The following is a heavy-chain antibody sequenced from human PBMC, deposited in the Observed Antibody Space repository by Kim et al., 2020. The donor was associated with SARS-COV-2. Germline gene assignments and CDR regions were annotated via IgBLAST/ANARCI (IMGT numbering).Heavy chain of an antibody. V-gene: IGHV3-30*18. CDR3: AKEARYYFDL. J-gene: IGHJ2*01. Sequence: GGSLRLSCAASGFTFSSYGMHWVRQAPGKGLEWVAVISYDGSNKYYADSVKGRFTISRDNSKNTLYLQMNSLRAEDTAVYYCAKEARYYFDLWGRGTLVTVSS. D-gene: IGHD1-20*01. CDR1: GFTFSSYG. CDR2: ISYDGSNK.